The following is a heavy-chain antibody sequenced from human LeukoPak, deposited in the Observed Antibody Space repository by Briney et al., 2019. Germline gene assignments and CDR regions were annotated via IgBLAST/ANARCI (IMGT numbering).Heavy chain of an antibody. J-gene: IGHJ4*02. CDR1: GFTFSSYG. D-gene: IGHD2-15*01. V-gene: IGHV3-30*03. CDR3: ATVASRIDY. CDR2: ISYDGSNK. Sequence: GGSLRLSCAASGFTFSSYGMHWVRQAPGKGLEWVAVISYDGSNKYHADSVKGRFTISRDNSKNTLYLQMNSLRAEDTAVYYCATVASRIDYWGQGTLVTVSS.